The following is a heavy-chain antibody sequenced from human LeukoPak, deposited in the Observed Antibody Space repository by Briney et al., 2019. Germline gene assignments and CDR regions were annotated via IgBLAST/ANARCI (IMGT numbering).Heavy chain of an antibody. CDR2: ISFNSGII. J-gene: IGHJ4*02. Sequence: GGSLRLSCAASGFTFRSDAMNWVRQAPGKGLEWVSYISFNSGIIYYADSVKGRFTISRDNAKNSLFLQMNSLRAEDTAVYYCVRDLVSYGDYISDYWGQGTLVTVSS. CDR1: GFTFRSDA. D-gene: IGHD4-17*01. V-gene: IGHV3-48*01. CDR3: VRDLVSYGDYISDY.